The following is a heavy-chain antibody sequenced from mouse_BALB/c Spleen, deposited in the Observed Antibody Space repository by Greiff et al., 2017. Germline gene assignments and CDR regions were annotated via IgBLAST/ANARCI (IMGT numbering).Heavy chain of an antibody. CDR1: GFTFSDYY. D-gene: IGHD2-4*01. Sequence: EVNVVESGGGLVKPGGSLKLSCAASGFTFSDYYMYWVRQTPEKRLEWVATISDGGSYTYYPDSVKGRFTISRDNAKNNLYLQMSSLKSEDTAMYYCARAIYYDYAWFAYWGQGTLVTVSA. J-gene: IGHJ3*01. CDR2: ISDGGSYT. V-gene: IGHV5-4*02. CDR3: ARAIYYDYAWFAY.